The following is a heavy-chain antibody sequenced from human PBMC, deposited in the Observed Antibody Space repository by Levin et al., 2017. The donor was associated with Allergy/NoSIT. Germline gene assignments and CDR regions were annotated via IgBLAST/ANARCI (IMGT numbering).Heavy chain of an antibody. J-gene: IGHJ4*02. Sequence: GESLKISCATSGFTFSRFWMSWVRQAPGKGLEWVANIKQDGSEKYYVDSVKGRFTISRDNAKNSLYLQMNSLRAEDTAVYYCASTSPANDYWGQGTLVTVSS. V-gene: IGHV3-7*01. CDR1: GFTFSRFW. CDR2: IKQDGSEK. CDR3: ASTSPANDY.